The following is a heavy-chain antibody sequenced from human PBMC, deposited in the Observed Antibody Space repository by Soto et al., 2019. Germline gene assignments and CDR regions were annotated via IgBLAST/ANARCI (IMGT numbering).Heavy chain of an antibody. D-gene: IGHD5-12*01. CDR2: IDPSDSYT. CDR3: ASLRGPLHYYGMDV. V-gene: IGHV5-10-1*01. CDR1: GYSFTSYW. Sequence: GESLKISCKGSGYSFTSYWISWVRQMPGKGLEWMGRIDPSDSYTNHSPSFQGHVTISADKSISTAYLQWSSLKASDTAMYYCASLRGPLHYYGMDVWGQGTTVTVSS. J-gene: IGHJ6*02.